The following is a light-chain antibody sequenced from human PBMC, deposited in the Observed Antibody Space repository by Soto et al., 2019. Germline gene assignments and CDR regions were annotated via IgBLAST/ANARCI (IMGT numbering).Light chain of an antibody. V-gene: IGKV1-5*03. J-gene: IGKJ4*01. CDR1: QIIDNW. Sequence: DIHMTQSPYTLSASVGDRVTITCRTGQIIDNWLAWYQQKPGKPPKLLIYRASSLETGVPSRFSGSGSGTEFPLTISTLQPDDSATYYCQEYNSYFGGGTKWEIK. CDR2: RAS. CDR3: QEYNSY.